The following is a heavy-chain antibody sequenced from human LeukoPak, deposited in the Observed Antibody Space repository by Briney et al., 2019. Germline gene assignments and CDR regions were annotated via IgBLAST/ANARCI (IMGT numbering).Heavy chain of an antibody. CDR3: ARGNSYFDY. V-gene: IGHV3-48*01. CDR2: ISSSTSTI. CDR1: GFTFSSYS. D-gene: IGHD1-7*01. J-gene: IGHJ4*02. Sequence: PGGSLRLSCAASGFTFSSYSMNWVRQAPGKGLEWVSYISSSTSTIYYADSVKGRFTISRDNAKNALYLQMNSLRAEDTAVYYCARGNSYFDYWGQGTLVTVSS.